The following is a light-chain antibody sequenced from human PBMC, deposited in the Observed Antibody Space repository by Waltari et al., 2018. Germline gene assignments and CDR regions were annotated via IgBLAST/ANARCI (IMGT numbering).Light chain of an antibody. CDR3: CSYAGSYVV. J-gene: IGLJ2*01. V-gene: IGLV2-11*01. Sequence: QSALTQPRPVSGSPGQSVTISCTGTSSDVGGYNYVSWYHHHPGKAPKVMVYDVSKRPSGVPDRFSGSKSGNTASLTISGLQAEDGADYYCCSYAGSYVVFGGGTKLTVL. CDR1: SSDVGGYNY. CDR2: DVS.